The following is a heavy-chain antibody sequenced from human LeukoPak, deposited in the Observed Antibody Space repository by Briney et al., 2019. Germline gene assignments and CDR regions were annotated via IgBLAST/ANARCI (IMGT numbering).Heavy chain of an antibody. Sequence: PSETLSLTCTVSGGSISSYYWSWIRQPPGKGLEWIGYIYYSGSTNYNPSLKSRVTISVDTSKNQFSLKLSSVTAADTAVYYCARVYSSSWCGAFDIWGQGTMVTVSS. V-gene: IGHV4-59*01. CDR1: GGSISSYY. CDR3: ARVYSSSWCGAFDI. J-gene: IGHJ3*02. CDR2: IYYSGST. D-gene: IGHD6-13*01.